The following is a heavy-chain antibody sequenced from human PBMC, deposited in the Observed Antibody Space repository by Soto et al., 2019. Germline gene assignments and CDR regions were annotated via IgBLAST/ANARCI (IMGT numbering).Heavy chain of an antibody. CDR2: ISGGGGST. V-gene: IGHV3-23*01. CDR1: GFTFGNFG. Sequence: EVQLLESGGGLVQPGGSLRLSCAASGFTFGNFGMNWVRQAPGKELEWVSGISGGGGSTYYADSVKGRFTISRDPSKNTIFLEMNSLRAEDTAVYYCAKGFIVVVTVIRPDDAFDVWGQGTLVTVSS. CDR3: AKGFIVVVTVIRPDDAFDV. D-gene: IGHD2-21*02. J-gene: IGHJ3*01.